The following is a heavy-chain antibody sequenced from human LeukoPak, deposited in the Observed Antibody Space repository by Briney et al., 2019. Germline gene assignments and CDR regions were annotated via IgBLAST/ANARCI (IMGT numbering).Heavy chain of an antibody. CDR2: IRYDGSNK. V-gene: IGHV3-30*02. J-gene: IGHJ3*02. CDR1: GFTFSTYA. CDR3: AKGYYDFWSGYYKGDAFDI. Sequence: PGRSLRLSCVTSGFTFSTYAMHWVRQAPGKGLEWVAFIRYDGSNKYYADSVKGRFTISRDNSKNTLYLQMNSLRAEDTAVYYCAKGYYDFWSGYYKGDAFDIWDQGTMVTVSS. D-gene: IGHD3-3*01.